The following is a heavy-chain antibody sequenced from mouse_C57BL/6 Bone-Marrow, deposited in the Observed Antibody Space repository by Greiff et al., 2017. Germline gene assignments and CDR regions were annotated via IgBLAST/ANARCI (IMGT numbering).Heavy chain of an antibody. D-gene: IGHD2-5*01. J-gene: IGHJ4*01. V-gene: IGHV1-11*01. CDR1: GYTFTDHI. CDR2: IDPVSGET. Sequence: QVQLQQSGAELASPGASVTLSCKASGYTFTDHIMNWVKKRPGQGLEWIGRIDPVSGETNYNQKFMGKATFSVDRSASAVYMVLDSLTSEDPAGYYCRSSSNYEEDYAMDYWGQGASVTVSS. CDR3: RSSSNYEEDYAMDY.